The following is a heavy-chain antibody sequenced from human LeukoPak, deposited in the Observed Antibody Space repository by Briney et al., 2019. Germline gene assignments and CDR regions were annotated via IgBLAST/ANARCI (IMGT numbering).Heavy chain of an antibody. D-gene: IGHD2-2*02. Sequence: SETLSLTCTVSGGSISSYYWSWIRQPAGKGLEWIGRICTSGSTNYNPSLKSRVTMSVDTSKNQFSLKLSSVTAADTAVYYCARSDQLLYPYYYMDVWGKGTTVTVSS. CDR1: GGSISSYY. J-gene: IGHJ6*03. CDR2: ICTSGST. CDR3: ARSDQLLYPYYYMDV. V-gene: IGHV4-4*07.